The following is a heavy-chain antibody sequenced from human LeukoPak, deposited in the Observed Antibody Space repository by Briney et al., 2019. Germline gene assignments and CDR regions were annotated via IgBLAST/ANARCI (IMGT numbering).Heavy chain of an antibody. CDR2: INPNSGGT. J-gene: IGHJ4*02. V-gene: IGHV1-2*02. Sequence: ASVKVSCKASGYTFTGYYMYWVRQAPGQGLEWMGWINPNSGGTNYAQKFQGRVTMTRDTSISTAYMELSRLRSDDTAVYYCARLDYYDSSGYDDYWGQGTLVTVSS. CDR1: GYTFTGYY. CDR3: ARLDYYDSSGYDDY. D-gene: IGHD3-22*01.